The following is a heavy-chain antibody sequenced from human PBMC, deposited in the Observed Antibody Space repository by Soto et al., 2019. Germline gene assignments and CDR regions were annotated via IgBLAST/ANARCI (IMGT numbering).Heavy chain of an antibody. V-gene: IGHV4-39*01. D-gene: IGHD6-19*01. Sequence: SETLSLTCTVSGGSISSSSYYWGWIRQPPGKGLEWIGSIYYSGSTYYNPSLKSRVTISVDTSKNQFSLKLSSVTAADTAVYYCARHPPGIAVAGPNWFDPWGQGTLVTVSS. CDR1: GGSISSSSYY. CDR3: ARHPPGIAVAGPNWFDP. CDR2: IYYSGST. J-gene: IGHJ5*02.